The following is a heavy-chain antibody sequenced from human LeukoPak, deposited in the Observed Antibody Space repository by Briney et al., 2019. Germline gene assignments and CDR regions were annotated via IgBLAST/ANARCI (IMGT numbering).Heavy chain of an antibody. J-gene: IGHJ6*04. D-gene: IGHD3-10*01. CDR2: IIPIFGTA. CDR1: GGTFSSYA. CDR3: ARDLYGSGKMDV. V-gene: IGHV1-69*05. Sequence: SVKVSCKASGGTFSSYAISWVRQAPGQGLEWMGGIIPIFGTANYAKKFQGRVTITTDESTSTAYMELSSLRSEDTAVYYCARDLYGSGKMDVWGKGTTVTVSS.